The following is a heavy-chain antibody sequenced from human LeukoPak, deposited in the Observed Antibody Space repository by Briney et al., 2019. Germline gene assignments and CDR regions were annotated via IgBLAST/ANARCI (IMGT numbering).Heavy chain of an antibody. CDR1: GGAFTGYY. CDR2: INHSGAT. Sequence: SETLSLTCAGSGGAFTGYYWSWLRQPPGKGLEWIGEINHSGATNYNPSLKSRVTISVDTSKNQSSLRLTSVSAADTGVYYCATPTRGGIAVTGTFGHWGQGTQVTVSS. CDR3: ATPTRGGIAVTGTFGH. J-gene: IGHJ4*02. D-gene: IGHD6-19*01. V-gene: IGHV4-34*01.